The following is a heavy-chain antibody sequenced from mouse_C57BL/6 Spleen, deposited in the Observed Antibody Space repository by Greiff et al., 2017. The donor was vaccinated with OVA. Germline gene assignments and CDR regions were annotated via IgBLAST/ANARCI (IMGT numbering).Heavy chain of an antibody. CDR3: ARSLVRGYDYDDAMDY. CDR1: GFSLTSYG. D-gene: IGHD2-4*01. J-gene: IGHJ4*01. Sequence: VQRVESGPGLVQPSQSLSITCTVSGFSLTSYGVHWVRQSPGKGLEWLGVIWSGGSTDYNAAFISRLSISKDNSKSQVFFKMNSLQADDTAIYYCARSLVRGYDYDDAMDYWGQGTSVTVSS. CDR2: IWSGGST. V-gene: IGHV2-2*01.